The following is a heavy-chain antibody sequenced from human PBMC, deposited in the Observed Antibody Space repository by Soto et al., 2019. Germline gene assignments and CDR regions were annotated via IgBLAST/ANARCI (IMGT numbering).Heavy chain of an antibody. CDR3: ARDAAAGLNDY. D-gene: IGHD6-13*01. Sequence: ASVKVSCKASGYTFTSYAIHWVRQAPGQRLEWMGWINADNGNTKYAQKFQGRVTITRDTSASTAYMELRSLRSDDTAVYYCARDAAAGLNDYWGQGTLVTAPQ. CDR1: GYTFTSYA. J-gene: IGHJ4*02. V-gene: IGHV1-3*01. CDR2: INADNGNT.